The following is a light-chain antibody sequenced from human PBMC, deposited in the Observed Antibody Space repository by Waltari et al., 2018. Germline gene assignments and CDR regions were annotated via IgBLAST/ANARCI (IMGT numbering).Light chain of an antibody. CDR1: QDINNH. Sequence: DIQMTQSPSSLSASVGDRVTITCRASQDINNHLAWYQRKPGKLPQLLIYAASTLHSGVPPRFSGSRSGTEFTLTISSLQPEDFATYYCQKYNDVPQPFGGGIKVEIK. CDR3: QKYNDVPQP. V-gene: IGKV1-27*01. J-gene: IGKJ4*01. CDR2: AAS.